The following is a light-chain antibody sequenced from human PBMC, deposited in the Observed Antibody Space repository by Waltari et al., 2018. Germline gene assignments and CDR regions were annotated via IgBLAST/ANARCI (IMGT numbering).Light chain of an antibody. V-gene: IGKV3-20*01. Sequence: EIVLTQYPGTLSLSPGDRVTLSCRASQSVSSSYLAWYQQKPGQAPRLLIYAASTGATGIPDRFRGSESGTDFTLTISRLEPEDFAVYYCQQYGSSLYIFGQGTKLEIK. J-gene: IGKJ2*01. CDR3: QQYGSSLYI. CDR1: QSVSSSY. CDR2: AAS.